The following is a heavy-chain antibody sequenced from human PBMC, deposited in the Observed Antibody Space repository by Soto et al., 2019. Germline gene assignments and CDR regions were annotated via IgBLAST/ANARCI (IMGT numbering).Heavy chain of an antibody. V-gene: IGHV1-8*02. CDR2: MSPKSGKT. D-gene: IGHD5-18*01. J-gene: IGHJ6*02. Sequence: ASVKVSCKASGYTFTSYDINWVRRATGQGLEWMGWMSPKSGKTGYTQKFQGRVTMTSNTSINTVYMELSSLRSDDTAVYYCARERGYSYGGTDYYYYYGIDVWGQGTTVTVSS. CDR1: GYTFTSYD. CDR3: ARERGYSYGGTDYYYYYGIDV.